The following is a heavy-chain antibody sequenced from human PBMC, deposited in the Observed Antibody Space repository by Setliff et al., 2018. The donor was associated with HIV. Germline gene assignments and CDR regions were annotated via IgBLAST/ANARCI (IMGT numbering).Heavy chain of an antibody. CDR2: ISYDGSNK. D-gene: IGHD6-13*01. J-gene: IGHJ6*03. CDR1: GFTFSNSA. V-gene: IGHV3-30*14. Sequence: PGESLKISCAASGFTFSNSAMHWVRQAPGKGLGWVAGISYDGSNKYYTDSVKGRFTISRDNSKNTLYLQMNNLRAEDTAVYYCARGQSNSWYVKVPYYMDVWGKGTTVTVSS. CDR3: ARGQSNSWYVKVPYYMDV.